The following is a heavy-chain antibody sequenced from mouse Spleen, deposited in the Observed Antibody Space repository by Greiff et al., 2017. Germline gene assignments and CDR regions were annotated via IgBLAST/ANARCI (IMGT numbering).Heavy chain of an antibody. CDR1: GYTFTSYW. D-gene: IGHD1-1*01. V-gene: IGHV1-74*01. CDR2: IHPSDSDT. Sequence: QVQLKQPGAELVKPGASVKVSCKASGYTFTSYWMHWVKQRPGQGLEWVGRIHPSDSDTNYNQKFKGKATLTVDKSSSTAYMQLSSLTSEDSAVYYCAIVVDYYDGSYDWYFDVWGAGTTVTVSS. J-gene: IGHJ1*01. CDR3: AIVVDYYDGSYDWYFDV.